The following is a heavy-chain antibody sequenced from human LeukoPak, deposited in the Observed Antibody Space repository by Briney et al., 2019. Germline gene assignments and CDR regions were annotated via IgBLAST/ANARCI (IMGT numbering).Heavy chain of an antibody. CDR2: IIPIFGTA. CDR3: ASIPIDNVSIPVYSYYMEV. Sequence: SVKVSCKASGGTFSSYAISWVRQAPGQGLEWMGGIIPIFGTANYAQKFQGRVTITADESTSTAYMELSSLRSEDTAVYYCASIPIDNVSIPVYSYYMEVWGKGATVTVSS. V-gene: IGHV1-69*13. D-gene: IGHD1-14*01. CDR1: GGTFSSYA. J-gene: IGHJ6*03.